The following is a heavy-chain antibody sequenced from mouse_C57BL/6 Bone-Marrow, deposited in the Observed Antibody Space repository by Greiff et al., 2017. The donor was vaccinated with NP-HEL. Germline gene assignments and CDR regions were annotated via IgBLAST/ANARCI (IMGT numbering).Heavy chain of an antibody. CDR2: IWTGGGT. CDR1: GFSLTSYA. V-gene: IGHV2-9-1*01. D-gene: IGHD2-4*01. J-gene: IGHJ2*01. Sequence: QVQLQQSGPGLVAPSQSLSITCTVSGFSLTSYAISWVRQAPGKGLEWLGVIWTGGGTNYNSALKSRLSISKDNSKSQVFLKMNSLQTDDTARYYCARPPDYDVFYFDYWGQGTTLTVSS. CDR3: ARPPDYDVFYFDY.